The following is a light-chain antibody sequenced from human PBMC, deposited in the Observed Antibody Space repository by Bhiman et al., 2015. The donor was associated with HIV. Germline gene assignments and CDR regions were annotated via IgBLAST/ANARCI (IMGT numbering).Light chain of an antibody. CDR3: SSYTTSSVYV. J-gene: IGLJ1*01. V-gene: IGLV2-14*02. Sequence: QSALTQPASVSGSPGQSITISCSGTSSDVGSYNFVSWYQQYPGKAPKLIIHDVSQRPSGVSHRFSGSKSGNTASLTISGLQAEDEADYYCSSYTTSSVYVFGTGTKVTVL. CDR2: DVS. CDR1: SSDVGSYNF.